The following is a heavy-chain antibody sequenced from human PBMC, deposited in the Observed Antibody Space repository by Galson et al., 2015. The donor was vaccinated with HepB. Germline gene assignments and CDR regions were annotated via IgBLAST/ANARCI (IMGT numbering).Heavy chain of an antibody. Sequence: SLRLSCAASGFTFSSYAMHWVRQAPGKGLEWVAFILFDGGNKYYADSVKGRFTISRDNSKNTLYLQMNSLRAEDTAVYYCARDPLWFGELLDGMDVWGQGTTVTVSS. CDR3: ARDPLWFGELLDGMDV. J-gene: IGHJ6*02. CDR2: ILFDGGNK. CDR1: GFTFSSYA. D-gene: IGHD3-10*01. V-gene: IGHV3-30-3*01.